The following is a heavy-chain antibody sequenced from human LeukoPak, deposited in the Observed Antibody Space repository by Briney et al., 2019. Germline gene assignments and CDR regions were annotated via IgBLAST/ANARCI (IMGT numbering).Heavy chain of an antibody. Sequence: SETLSLTCTVSGGSISSYYWSRIRQPPGKGLEWIGYIYYSGCTNYNPSLKSRVTMSVDPSKNQFSLKLSSVTAADTAVYYCARGLSVVVPAASGRTYYYYYGMDVWGKGTTGTVSS. V-gene: IGHV4-59*01. J-gene: IGHJ6*04. CDR2: IYYSGCT. CDR3: ARGLSVVVPAASGRTYYYYYGMDV. CDR1: GGSISSYY. D-gene: IGHD2-2*01.